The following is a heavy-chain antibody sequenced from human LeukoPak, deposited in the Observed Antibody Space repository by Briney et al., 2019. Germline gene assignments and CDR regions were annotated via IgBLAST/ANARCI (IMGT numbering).Heavy chain of an antibody. J-gene: IGHJ4*02. CDR3: ASSRDLDY. Sequence: ASVKVSCKASGYTFTSYGISWVRQAPGQGLEWMGWINPNSGGTNYAQKFQGRVTMTRDTSISTAYMELSRLRSDDTAVYYCASSRDLDYWGQGTLVTVSS. CDR2: INPNSGGT. CDR1: GYTFTSYG. V-gene: IGHV1-2*02.